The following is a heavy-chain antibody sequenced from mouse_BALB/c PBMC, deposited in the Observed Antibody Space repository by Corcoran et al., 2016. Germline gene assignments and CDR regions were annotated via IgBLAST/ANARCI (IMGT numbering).Heavy chain of an antibody. V-gene: IGHV1-18*01. CDR2: INPNNGGT. Sequence: EVLLQQSGPELVKPGASVKIPCKASGYTFTDYNMDWVKQSHGKSLEWIGDINPNNGGTIYNQKFKGKATLTVDKSSSTAYMELRSLTSEDTAVYYCARGLLRLRLYWYFDVWGAGTTVTVSS. CDR3: ARGLLRLRLYWYFDV. J-gene: IGHJ1*01. D-gene: IGHD1-2*01. CDR1: GYTFTDYN.